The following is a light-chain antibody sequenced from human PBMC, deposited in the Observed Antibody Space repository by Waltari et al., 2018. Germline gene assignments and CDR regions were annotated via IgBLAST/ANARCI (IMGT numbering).Light chain of an antibody. CDR3: QQYYSTPPYT. CDR1: QSVLSSSNHKNY. Sequence: DIVMTQSPDSLAVSLGERATINCKSSQSVLSSSNHKNYLAWYQQKPGQPPKLLIYWASTRESGVPDRFSGSGSGTDFTLTISSLQAEDVAVYYCQQYYSTPPYTFGQGTKLEIK. CDR2: WAS. J-gene: IGKJ2*01. V-gene: IGKV4-1*01.